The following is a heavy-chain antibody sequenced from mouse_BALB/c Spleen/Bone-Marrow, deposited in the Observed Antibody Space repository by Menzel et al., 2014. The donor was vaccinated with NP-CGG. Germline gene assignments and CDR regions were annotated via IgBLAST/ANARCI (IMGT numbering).Heavy chain of an antibody. D-gene: IGHD2-4*01. Sequence: EVQLVESGGGLVKPGGSLKLSCAASGFAFSSYDMSWVRQTPEKRLEWVAYISSGGGSTYYPDSVKGRFTISRDNAKNTLYLQMSSLRSEDTAMFYCSRLRMITTYFDVWGAGTTVTVSS. CDR2: ISSGGGST. J-gene: IGHJ1*01. CDR3: SRLRMITTYFDV. CDR1: GFAFSSYD. V-gene: IGHV5-12-1*01.